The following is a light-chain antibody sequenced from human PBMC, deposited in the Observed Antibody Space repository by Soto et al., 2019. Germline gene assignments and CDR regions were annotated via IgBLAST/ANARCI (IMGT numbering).Light chain of an antibody. CDR1: SRDVGGYNF. J-gene: IGLJ2*01. CDR3: SSYTSSSTVT. Sequence: QSALTQPASVSGSPGQSITISCTGTSRDVGGYNFVCWYQQQPGKAPKLIIYDVINRHSGVSNRFSGSRSGNTASLTISGLQAEDEANYYCSSYTSSSTVTFGGGTQLTVL. CDR2: DVI. V-gene: IGLV2-14*03.